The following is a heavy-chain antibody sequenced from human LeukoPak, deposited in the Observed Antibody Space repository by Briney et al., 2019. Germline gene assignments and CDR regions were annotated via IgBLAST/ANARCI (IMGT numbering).Heavy chain of an antibody. CDR1: GYTFPSYF. CDR3: ARTAARRFDY. CDR2: INPTGGST. V-gene: IGHV1-46*01. J-gene: IGHJ4*02. D-gene: IGHD6-6*01. Sequence: ASVTVSCKASGYTFPSYFMHWVRQAPGQGLEWMGIINPTGGSTTYAQKFQGRVTMTSNMSTSTVYMELDRRRTDDTAVYYSARTAARRFDYSGQGTLVTVSS.